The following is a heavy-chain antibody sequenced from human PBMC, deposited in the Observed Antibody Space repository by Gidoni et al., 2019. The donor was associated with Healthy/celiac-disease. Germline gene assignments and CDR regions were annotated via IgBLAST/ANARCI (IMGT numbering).Heavy chain of an antibody. CDR2: IIPILGIA. V-gene: IGHV1-69*08. CDR1: GGTFSSYT. D-gene: IGHD4-17*01. Sequence: QVQLVQSGSAVKKPGSSVKVSCKASGGTFSSYTISWVRQAPGQGLEWMGRIIPILGIANYAQKFQGRVTITADKSTSTAYMELSSLRSEDTAVYYCARDGSYGDYVVYWGQGTLVTVSS. J-gene: IGHJ4*02. CDR3: ARDGSYGDYVVY.